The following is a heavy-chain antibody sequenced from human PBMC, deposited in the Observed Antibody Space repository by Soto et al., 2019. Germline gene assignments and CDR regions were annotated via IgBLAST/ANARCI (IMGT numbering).Heavy chain of an antibody. Sequence: SETLSLTCTVSGGSISSYYWSWIRQPPGKGLEWIGYIYYSGSTNYNPSLKSRVTISVDTSKNEFSLKLSSVTAADTAVYYCARLSGWYSAFDYRGQRAQVTVSS. CDR3: ARLSGWYSAFDY. V-gene: IGHV4-59*01. D-gene: IGHD6-19*01. CDR1: GGSISSYY. J-gene: IGHJ4*02. CDR2: IYYSGST.